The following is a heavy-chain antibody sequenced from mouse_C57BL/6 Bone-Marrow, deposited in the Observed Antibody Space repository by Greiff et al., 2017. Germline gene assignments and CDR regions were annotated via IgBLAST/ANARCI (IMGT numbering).Heavy chain of an antibody. CDR2: INPSSGYT. Sequence: VQLQQSGAELAKPGASVKLSCKASGYTFTSYWMHWVKQRPGQGLEWIGYINPSSGYTKYNQKFKDKATLTAEKSSSTAYMQLSSLTYEDSAVYYCARWILLYYFDYWGQGTTLTVSS. V-gene: IGHV1-7*01. CDR1: GYTFTSYW. CDR3: ARWILLYYFDY. J-gene: IGHJ2*01.